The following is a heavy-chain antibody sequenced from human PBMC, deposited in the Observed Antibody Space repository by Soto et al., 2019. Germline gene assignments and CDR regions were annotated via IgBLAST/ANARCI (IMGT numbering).Heavy chain of an antibody. D-gene: IGHD3-3*01. J-gene: IGHJ1*01. Sequence: QVQLVESGGGVVQPGRSLRLSCAASGFNFSSYAMHWVRQAPGKWLEWLAVISYDGSNKYYADSVKGRFTISRDNSKKKLYLQMNSLRAEDTAVYYCARDGGDAYAFWSGPEDCGQVNMVTVSA. V-gene: IGHV3-30-3*01. CDR3: ARDGGDAYAFWSGPED. CDR2: ISYDGSNK. CDR1: GFNFSSYA.